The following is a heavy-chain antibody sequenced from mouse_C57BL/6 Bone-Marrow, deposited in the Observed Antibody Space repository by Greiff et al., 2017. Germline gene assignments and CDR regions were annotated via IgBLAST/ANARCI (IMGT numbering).Heavy chain of an antibody. CDR1: YFAFMASA. CDR3: ARSRVGNYHYFDY. J-gene: IGHJ2*01. D-gene: IGHD2-1*01. V-gene: IGHV1-49*01. Sequence: LQQSGAELVRPGSSVKLSCTDSYFAFMASAMHWVKQRPGHGLEWIGSFTMYSDATEYSENFKGKATLTANTSSSTAYMELSSLTSEDSAVYYCARSRVGNYHYFDYWGQGTTLTVSS. CDR2: FTMYSDAT.